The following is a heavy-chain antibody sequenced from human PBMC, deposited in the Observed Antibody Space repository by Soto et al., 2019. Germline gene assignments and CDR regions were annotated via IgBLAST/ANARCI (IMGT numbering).Heavy chain of an antibody. CDR2: IYYSGST. J-gene: IGHJ6*02. V-gene: IGHV4-59*12. D-gene: IGHD3-10*01. CDR1: GGSISSYY. Sequence: SETLSLTCTVSGGSISSYYWSWIRQPPGKGLDWIGYIYYSGSTNYNPSLKSRVTISVDTSKIHFSLKLSFVTAADTAVYYCARPMVRGVAHYYYGMDVWGQGTTVTVSS. CDR3: ARPMVRGVAHYYYGMDV.